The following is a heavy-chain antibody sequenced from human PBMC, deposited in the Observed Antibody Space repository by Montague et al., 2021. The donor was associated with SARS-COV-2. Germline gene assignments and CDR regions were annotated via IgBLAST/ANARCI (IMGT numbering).Heavy chain of an antibody. J-gene: IGHJ4*02. Sequence: SETLSLTCTVSGASMSGSYWGWVRQPPGKGPEWIGNIYSSGSTHYNPSLKSRVTISVDTSKSQFSLRLTSVTAADTAVYYCVREGRSSAYAMDYWGLGAQVTVSS. CDR2: IYSSGST. V-gene: IGHV4-59*01. D-gene: IGHD3-22*01. CDR1: GASMSGSY. CDR3: VREGRSSAYAMDY.